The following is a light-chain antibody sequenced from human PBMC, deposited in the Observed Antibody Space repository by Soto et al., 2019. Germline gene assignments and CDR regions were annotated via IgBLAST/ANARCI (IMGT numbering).Light chain of an antibody. CDR1: QSVGTY. CDR2: DAS. J-gene: IGKJ4*01. V-gene: IGKV3-11*01. CDR3: QQRVNWLT. Sequence: EIVLTQSPAILSLSPGERATVSCRASQSVGTYLDWFQQKLGQAPRLLIYDASNRATGITARFSGSGSGTDFTLTISSLEPEDFAVYYCQQRVNWLTFGGGTKVEL.